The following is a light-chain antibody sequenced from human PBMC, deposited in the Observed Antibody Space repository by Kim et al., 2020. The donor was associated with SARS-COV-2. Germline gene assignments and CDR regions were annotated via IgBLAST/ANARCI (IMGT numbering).Light chain of an antibody. J-gene: IGLJ3*02. CDR3: ATWDVSLSGWV. CDR1: TSNIGSNT. Sequence: QPVLTQPPSASGTPGQRVTISCSGSTSNIGSNTVYWYQQLPGTAPKLLIYTDNQRPSGVPDRFSGSKSGTSASLAISGLRSEDEADYYCATWDVSLSGWVFGGGTQLTVL. V-gene: IGLV1-47*01. CDR2: TDN.